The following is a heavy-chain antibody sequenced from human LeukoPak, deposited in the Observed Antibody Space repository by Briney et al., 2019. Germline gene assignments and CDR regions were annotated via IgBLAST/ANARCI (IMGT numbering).Heavy chain of an antibody. J-gene: IGHJ5*02. CDR1: GFTFGDYA. D-gene: IGHD5-24*01. CDR2: IRDKTYGGTT. CDR3: AKMRFFYNWFDP. V-gene: IGHV3-49*04. Sequence: PGGSLRLSCTASGFTFGDYALSWVRQAPGKGLEWVGFIRDKTYGGTTEYAASVKGRFTISRDNSKNTLYLQMNSLRAEDTAVYYCAKMRFFYNWFDPWGQGTLVTVSS.